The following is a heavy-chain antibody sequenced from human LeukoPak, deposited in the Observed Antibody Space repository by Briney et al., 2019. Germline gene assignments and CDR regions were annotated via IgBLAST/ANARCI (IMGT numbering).Heavy chain of an antibody. CDR1: GYTFTGYY. V-gene: IGHV1-2*02. D-gene: IGHD3-9*01. Sequence: ASVKVSCKASGYTFTGYYMHWVRQAPGQGLEWMGWINPNSGGTNYAQKFQGRVTMTRDTSISTAYMELSRLRSDDTAVYYYARESLRYFDWLSHAFDIWGQGTMVTVSS. CDR2: INPNSGGT. CDR3: ARESLRYFDWLSHAFDI. J-gene: IGHJ3*02.